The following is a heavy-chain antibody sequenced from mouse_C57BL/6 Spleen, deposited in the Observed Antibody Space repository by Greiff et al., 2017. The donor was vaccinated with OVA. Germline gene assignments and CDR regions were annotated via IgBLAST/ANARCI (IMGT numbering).Heavy chain of an antibody. CDR2: INPNYGTT. CDR1: GYSFTDYN. D-gene: IGHD1-1*01. V-gene: IGHV1-39*01. J-gene: IGHJ3*01. CDR3: AGGVVATEDFAY. Sequence: EVKLMESGPELVKPGASVKISCKASGYSFTDYNMNWVKQSNGKSLEWIGVINPNYGTTSYNQKFKGKATLTVDQSSSTAYMQLNSLTSEDSAVYYCAGGVVATEDFAYWGQGTLVTVSA.